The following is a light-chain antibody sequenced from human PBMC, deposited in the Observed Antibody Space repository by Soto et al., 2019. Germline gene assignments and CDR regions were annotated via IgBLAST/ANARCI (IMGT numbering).Light chain of an antibody. V-gene: IGLV2-14*01. Sequence: QSALTQPASVSGSPGQSITISCTGTSSDVGDYNYVSWYQQHPGKAPKLIIYGVSNRPSGISNLFSGSKSGNTASLTVSGLQAEDEADYYCSSYTATNTLVFGGGTKLTVL. CDR1: SSDVGDYNY. CDR2: GVS. J-gene: IGLJ2*01. CDR3: SSYTATNTLV.